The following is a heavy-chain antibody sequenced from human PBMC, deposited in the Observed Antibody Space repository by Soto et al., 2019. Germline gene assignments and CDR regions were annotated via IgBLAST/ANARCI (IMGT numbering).Heavy chain of an antibody. CDR2: ISGSGGST. Sequence: GESLRLSCAASGFTFTTYAMSWVRQAPGKGLEWVSSISGSGGSTYYADSVKGRFTISRDNSQNTLYVQMNSLRAEDTAIYYCAKAGNPGESQRNKWFDPWGQGS. J-gene: IGHJ5*02. V-gene: IGHV3-23*01. CDR3: AKAGNPGESQRNKWFDP. D-gene: IGHD3-16*01. CDR1: GFTFTTYA.